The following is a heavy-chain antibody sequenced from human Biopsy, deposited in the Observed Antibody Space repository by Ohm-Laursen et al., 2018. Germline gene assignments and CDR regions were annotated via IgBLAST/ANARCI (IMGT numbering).Heavy chain of an antibody. J-gene: IGHJ6*02. V-gene: IGHV3-21*01. D-gene: IGHD6-6*01. CDR1: GFSVSSYD. Sequence: SLRLSCAASGFSVSSYDMNWVRQAPGKGLEWISYISETSSHIYDADSVRGRFTVARDIAKNSLYLQLNSLRVKDKAVYYCARDSSRRAREGGMDVWGQETTVTVSS. CDR3: ARDSSRRAREGGMDV. CDR2: ISETSSHI.